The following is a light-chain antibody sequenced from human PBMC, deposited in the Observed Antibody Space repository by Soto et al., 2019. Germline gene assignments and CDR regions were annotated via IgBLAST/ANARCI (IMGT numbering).Light chain of an antibody. CDR3: SSYTTTSTLRV. V-gene: IGLV2-14*01. J-gene: IGLJ3*02. Sequence: QSALTQPASVSGSPGQSITISCTGTSSDVGGHNYVSWYQQHLGKAPKLLIYEVRVRPSGVSIRFSGSKSANTASLTISGLQAEDEADYYCSSYTTTSTLRVFGGGTKLTVL. CDR2: EVR. CDR1: SSDVGGHNY.